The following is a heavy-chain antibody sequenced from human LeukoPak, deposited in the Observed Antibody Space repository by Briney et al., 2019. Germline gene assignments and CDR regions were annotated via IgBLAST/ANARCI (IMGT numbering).Heavy chain of an antibody. J-gene: IGHJ3*02. Sequence: GGSLRLSCAASGFTFSNYGIQWVRQAPGKGLDWVAFIRYDGSNKYYADSVKGRFTISRDNSKNTLYLQMNSLRAEDTAVYYCAKELGWLMGPFDIWGQGIMVTVSS. CDR2: IRYDGSNK. CDR3: AKELGWLMGPFDI. D-gene: IGHD6-19*01. V-gene: IGHV3-30*02. CDR1: GFTFSNYG.